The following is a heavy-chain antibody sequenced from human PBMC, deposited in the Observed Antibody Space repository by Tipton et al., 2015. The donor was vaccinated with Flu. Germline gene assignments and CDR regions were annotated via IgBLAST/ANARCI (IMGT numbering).Heavy chain of an antibody. CDR3: ARDGDVGVVSGLDV. V-gene: IGHV4-59*01. J-gene: IGHJ6*02. CDR2: ISYSGST. D-gene: IGHD3-3*01. Sequence: TLSLTCTVSGGSISSYYWSWIRQPPGKGLEWIGYISYSGSTNYNPSLKSRVTISVDTSKNQFSLKLNSMTAADTAVYYCARDGDVGVVSGLDVWGQGTTVTVSS. CDR1: GGSISSYY.